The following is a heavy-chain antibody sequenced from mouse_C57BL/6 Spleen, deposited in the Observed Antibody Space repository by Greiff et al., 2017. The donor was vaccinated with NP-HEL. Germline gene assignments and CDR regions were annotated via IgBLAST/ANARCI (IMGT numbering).Heavy chain of an antibody. Sequence: EVQRVESGGGLVQPGGSLSLSCAASGFTFTDYYMSWVRQPPGKALEWLGFIRNKANGYTTEYSASVKGRFTISRDNSQSILYLQMNALRAEDSATYYCARDGYYSAWFAYWGQGTLVTVSA. CDR2: IRNKANGYTT. J-gene: IGHJ3*01. D-gene: IGHD2-3*01. CDR3: ARDGYYSAWFAY. CDR1: GFTFTDYY. V-gene: IGHV7-3*01.